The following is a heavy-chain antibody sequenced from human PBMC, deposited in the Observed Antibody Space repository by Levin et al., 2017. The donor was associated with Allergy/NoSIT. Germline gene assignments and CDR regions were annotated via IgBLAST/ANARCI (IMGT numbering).Heavy chain of an antibody. Sequence: GESLKISCAASGFTFSNYAMNWVRQAPGKGLEWVSGTSDSGGSTSYADSVKGRFTISRDNSKNTLYLQVNSLRAEDTALYYCAKDLSAVPAANYYYAMDVWGQGTTVTVSS. D-gene: IGHD2-2*01. CDR2: TSDSGGST. V-gene: IGHV3-23*01. J-gene: IGHJ6*02. CDR1: GFTFSNYA. CDR3: AKDLSAVPAANYYYAMDV.